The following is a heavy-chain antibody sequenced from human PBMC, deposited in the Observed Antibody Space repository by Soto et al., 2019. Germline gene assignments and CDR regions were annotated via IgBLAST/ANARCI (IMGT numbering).Heavy chain of an antibody. CDR3: AREAYGAYHFDY. CDR1: GFTFSSYW. Sequence: EVQLVESGGGLVQPGGSLRLSCAASGFTFSSYWMHWVRQAPGEGLVWVSRINTDGSTRSYADSVKGRFTISRDNAKNTLFLQMNSLRAEDTAVYYCAREAYGAYHFDYWGQGTLVT. V-gene: IGHV3-74*01. J-gene: IGHJ4*02. CDR2: INTDGSTR. D-gene: IGHD2-21*01.